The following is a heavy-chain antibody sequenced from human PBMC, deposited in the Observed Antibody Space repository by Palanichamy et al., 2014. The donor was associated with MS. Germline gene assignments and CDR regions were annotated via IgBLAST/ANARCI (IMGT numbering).Heavy chain of an antibody. J-gene: IGHJ4*02. Sequence: QVQLQQWGGRTVEAFGDPVPHLRCLWWVLQWLLLELDPPAPTGRGVEWIGEINHSGSTNYNPSLKSRVTISVDTSKNQFSLKLSSVTAADTAVYYCARGTPSVTTDYWGQGTLVTVSS. V-gene: IGHV4-34*01. D-gene: IGHD4-17*01. CDR3: ARGTPSVTTDY. CDR1: WVLQWLL. CDR2: INHSGST.